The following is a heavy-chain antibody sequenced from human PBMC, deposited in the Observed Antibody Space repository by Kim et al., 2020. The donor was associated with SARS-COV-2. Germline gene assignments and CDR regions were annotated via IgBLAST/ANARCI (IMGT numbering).Heavy chain of an antibody. Sequence: SVKGRFTISRDNAKNSLYLQMNSLRAEDTAVYYCARGFKGRYFDWLYFDYWGQGTLVTVSS. V-gene: IGHV3-11*01. J-gene: IGHJ4*02. D-gene: IGHD3-9*01. CDR3: ARGFKGRYFDWLYFDY.